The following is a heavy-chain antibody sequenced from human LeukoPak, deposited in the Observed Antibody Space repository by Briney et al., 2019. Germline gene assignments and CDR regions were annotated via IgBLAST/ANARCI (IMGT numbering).Heavy chain of an antibody. V-gene: IGHV3-23*01. CDR2: IIVSGGST. CDR1: GFTFSSYA. CDR3: AKAKNGYCSSTSCYPAYYYYYMDV. Sequence: PGGSLRLSCAASGFTFSSYAMSWVRQAPGKGLEWVSAIIVSGGSTYYADSVKGRFTISRDNSKNTLYLQMNSLRAEDTAVYYCAKAKNGYCSSTSCYPAYYYYYMDVWGKGTTVTVSS. D-gene: IGHD2-2*03. J-gene: IGHJ6*03.